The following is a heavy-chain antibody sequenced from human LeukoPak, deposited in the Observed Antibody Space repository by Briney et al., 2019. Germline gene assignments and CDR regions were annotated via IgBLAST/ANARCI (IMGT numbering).Heavy chain of an antibody. CDR1: GYTFTSYD. D-gene: IGHD3-9*01. CDR3: ARDYVLRYFDWLLPPPHYGMDV. J-gene: IGHJ6*02. CDR2: MNPDSGNT. V-gene: IGHV1-8*01. Sequence: ASVKVSRKASGYTFTSYDINWVRQATGQGLEWMGWMNPDSGNTGYAQKFQGRVTMTRNTSISTAYMELSSLRSEDTAVYYCARDYVLRYFDWLLPPPHYGMDVWGQGTTVAVSS.